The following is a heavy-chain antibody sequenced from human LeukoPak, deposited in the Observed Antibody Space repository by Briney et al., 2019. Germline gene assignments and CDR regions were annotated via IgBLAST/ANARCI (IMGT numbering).Heavy chain of an antibody. Sequence: GGSLRLSCAASGFTFSSYAVHWVRQAPGKGLEWVAVISYDGSNKYYADSVKGRFTISRDNSKNTLYLQMNSLRAEDTAVYYCARDIDPLPNYYYYGMDVWGQGTTVTVSS. J-gene: IGHJ6*02. CDR3: ARDIDPLPNYYYYGMDV. CDR1: GFTFSSYA. V-gene: IGHV3-30-3*01. D-gene: IGHD3-16*02. CDR2: ISYDGSNK.